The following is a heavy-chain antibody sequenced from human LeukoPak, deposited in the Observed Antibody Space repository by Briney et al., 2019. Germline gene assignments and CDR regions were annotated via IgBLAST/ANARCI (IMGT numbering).Heavy chain of an antibody. CDR1: GYTFTGYY. CDR2: INPNSGGT. Sequence: ASVKVSCKASGYTFTGYYMHWERQAPGQGLEWMGWINPNSGGTNYAQKFQGRVTMTRDTSISTAYMELSRLRSDDTAVYYCARDPGIAAAGALIWDYWGQGTLVTVSS. D-gene: IGHD6-13*01. V-gene: IGHV1-2*02. J-gene: IGHJ4*02. CDR3: ARDPGIAAAGALIWDY.